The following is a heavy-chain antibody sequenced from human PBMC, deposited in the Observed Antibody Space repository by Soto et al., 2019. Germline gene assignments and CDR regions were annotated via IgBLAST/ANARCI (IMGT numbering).Heavy chain of an antibody. CDR2: IYWDDDK. V-gene: IGHV2-5*02. CDR1: GFSLSTSGVG. J-gene: IGHJ4*02. Sequence: SGPTLVNPTQTLTLTCTFSGFSLSTSGVGVGWIRQPPGKALEWLALIYWDDDKRYSPSLKSRLTITKDTSKNQVVLTMTNMDPVDTATYYCAHSLGYCSGGSCYQNYYFDYWGQGTLVTVSS. CDR3: AHSLGYCSGGSCYQNYYFDY. D-gene: IGHD2-15*01.